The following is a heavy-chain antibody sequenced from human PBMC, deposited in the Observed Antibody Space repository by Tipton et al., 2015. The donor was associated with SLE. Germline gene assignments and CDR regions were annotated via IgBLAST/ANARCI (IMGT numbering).Heavy chain of an antibody. J-gene: IGHJ3*02. CDR1: GGSFSGYY. CDR2: INHSGST. CDR3: ATAGGSGSNDAFDI. Sequence: TLSLTCAVYGGSFSGYYWSWIRQPPGKGLEWIGEINHSGSTNYNPSLKSRVTISSDTPKNQFSLKLSSVTAADTAVYYCATAGGSGSNDAFDIWGQGTMVTVSS. V-gene: IGHV4-34*01. D-gene: IGHD3-10*01.